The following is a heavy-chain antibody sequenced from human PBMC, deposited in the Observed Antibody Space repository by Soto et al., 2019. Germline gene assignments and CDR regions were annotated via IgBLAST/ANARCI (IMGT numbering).Heavy chain of an antibody. CDR2: ISGSGGST. J-gene: IGHJ4*02. V-gene: IGHV3-23*01. D-gene: IGHD7-27*01. CDR1: GFTFRSSA. CDR3: AKDLPNWGWIDY. Sequence: GGSLRLSCEASGFTFRSSAMSWVRQAPGKGLEWFSAISGSGGSTYYADSVKVRFTISRDNSKNTLYLQMNSLRAEDTAVYYCAKDLPNWGWIDYWGQGTLVTVSS.